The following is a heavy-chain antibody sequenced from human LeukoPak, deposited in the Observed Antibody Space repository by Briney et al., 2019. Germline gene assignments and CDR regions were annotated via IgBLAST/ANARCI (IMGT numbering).Heavy chain of an antibody. CDR1: GFTFKTYG. CDR2: IRYDGTNK. Sequence: GGSLRLSCVASGFTFKTYGMHWVRQAPGKGLEWVAFIRYDGTNKYYADSVKGRFAISRDNSKNTLYLQMNSLRAEDTAVYYCARDLGSSNDYWGQGTLVTVSS. V-gene: IGHV3-30*02. D-gene: IGHD6-13*01. CDR3: ARDLGSSNDY. J-gene: IGHJ4*02.